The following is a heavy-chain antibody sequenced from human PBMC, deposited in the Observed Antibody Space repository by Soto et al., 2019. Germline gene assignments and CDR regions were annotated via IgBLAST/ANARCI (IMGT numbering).Heavy chain of an antibody. CDR3: ARGRGYCSGGNCNFDF. Sequence: GGSLRLSCAASGFTLSSYSMNWVRQAPGEGLEWVSYISGDSSTIYYADAVKGRFTISRDNAKNSLSLQMNSLRDEDTAVYYCARGRGYCSGGNCNFDFWRQGTLVTVSS. CDR2: ISGDSSTI. D-gene: IGHD2-15*01. J-gene: IGHJ4*02. V-gene: IGHV3-48*02. CDR1: GFTLSSYS.